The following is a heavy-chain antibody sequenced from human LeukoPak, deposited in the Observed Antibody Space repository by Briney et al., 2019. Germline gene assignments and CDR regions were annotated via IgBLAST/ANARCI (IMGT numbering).Heavy chain of an antibody. V-gene: IGHV3-74*01. Sequence: GGSLRLSCAASGFTFSSYWMHWVRQAPGKGLVWVSRINSDGRSTSYADSVKGRFTISRDNAKNTLYLQMNSLRAEDTAVYFCAKMDSSGYTYFDYWGQGTLVTVSS. D-gene: IGHD3-22*01. CDR1: GFTFSSYW. CDR3: AKMDSSGYTYFDY. J-gene: IGHJ4*02. CDR2: INSDGRST.